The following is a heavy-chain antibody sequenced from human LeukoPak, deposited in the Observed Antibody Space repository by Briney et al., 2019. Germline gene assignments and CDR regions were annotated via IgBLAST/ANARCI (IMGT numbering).Heavy chain of an antibody. V-gene: IGHV1-2*02. D-gene: IGHD2/OR15-2a*01. J-gene: IGHJ6*02. CDR3: AKATAGFHFYGMDV. CDR2: INPNSGGT. Sequence: ASVKVSCKASGYTFTDYYMHWVRQAPGQGLEWMGWINPNSGGTNLAQKFQGRVTMTTDTSISTAYMEVSRLRSDDTAVYYCAKATAGFHFYGMDVWGQGTTVTVSS. CDR1: GYTFTDYY.